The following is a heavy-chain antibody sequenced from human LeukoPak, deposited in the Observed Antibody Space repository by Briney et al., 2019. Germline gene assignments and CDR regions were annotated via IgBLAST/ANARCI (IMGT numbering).Heavy chain of an antibody. D-gene: IGHD1-26*01. J-gene: IGHJ4*02. CDR3: SRESGAFCPFGY. CDR2: ISLAGQT. CDR1: GGSISGTNW. Sequence: SETLSLTCGVSGGSISGTNWWSWVRQPPGQGLEWIGEISLAGQTNYNPSLNGRVTMSLDKSSNQLSLNLTSVTAADTATYYCSRESGAFCPFGYSGQGTLVIVSS. V-gene: IGHV4/OR15-8*02.